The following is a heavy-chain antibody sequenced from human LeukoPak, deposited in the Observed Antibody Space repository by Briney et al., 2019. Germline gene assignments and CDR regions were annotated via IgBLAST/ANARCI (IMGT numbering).Heavy chain of an antibody. J-gene: IGHJ5*02. CDR1: GGSFSGYY. CDR3: ARGRITIFGVVPRWFDP. V-gene: IGHV4-34*01. CDR2: INHSGST. Sequence: SETLSLTCAVYGGSFSGYYWSWIRQPPGKGLEWIGEINHSGSTNYNPSLKSRVTISVETSKNQFSLKLSSVTAADTAVYYCARGRITIFGVVPRWFDPWGQGTLVTVSS. D-gene: IGHD3-3*01.